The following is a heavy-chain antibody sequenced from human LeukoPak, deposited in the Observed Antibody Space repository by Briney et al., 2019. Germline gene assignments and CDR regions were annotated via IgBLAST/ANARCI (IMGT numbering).Heavy chain of an antibody. CDR1: GGSISSYY. J-gene: IGHJ4*02. CDR3: ARGHYYDSSGLFDS. CDR2: IYYSGST. D-gene: IGHD3-22*01. V-gene: IGHV4-59*01. Sequence: PSETLSLTCTVSGGSISSYYWSWIRQPPGKGLEWIGYIYYSGSTNYNPSLKSRVTISVDTSKNQFSLKLSSVTAADTAVYYCARGHYYDSSGLFDSWGQGTLVTVSS.